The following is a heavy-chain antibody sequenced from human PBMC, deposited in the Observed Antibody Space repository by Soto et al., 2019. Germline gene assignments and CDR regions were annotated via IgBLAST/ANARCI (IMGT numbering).Heavy chain of an antibody. V-gene: IGHV1-46*01. CDR3: ARDPGIAVAAGYFDY. D-gene: IGHD6-19*01. Sequence: ASVKVSCKASGYTFTSYYMHWVRQAPGQGLEWMGIINPSGGSTSYAQKFQGRVTMTRDTSTSTVYMEPSSLRSEDTAVYYCARDPGIAVAAGYFDYWGQGTLVTVSS. J-gene: IGHJ4*02. CDR1: GYTFTSYY. CDR2: INPSGGST.